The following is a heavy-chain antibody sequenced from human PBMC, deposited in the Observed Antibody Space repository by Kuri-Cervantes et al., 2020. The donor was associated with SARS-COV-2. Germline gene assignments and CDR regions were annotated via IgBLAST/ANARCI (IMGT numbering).Heavy chain of an antibody. V-gene: IGHV1-18*01. D-gene: IGHD3-3*01. CDR3: AREKDFWSGPGVNWFDP. CDR2: ISAYNGNT. CDR1: GYTFTSYG. J-gene: IGHJ5*02. Sequence: ASVKVSCKASGYTFTSYGISWVRQAPGQGLEWMGWISAYNGNTNYAQKLQGRVTMTTDTSTSTAYMELRSLRSDDTAVYYCAREKDFWSGPGVNWFDPWGQGTLVTVSS.